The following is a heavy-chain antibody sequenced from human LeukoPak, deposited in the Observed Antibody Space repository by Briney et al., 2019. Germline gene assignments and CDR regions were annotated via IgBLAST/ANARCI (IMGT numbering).Heavy chain of an antibody. Sequence: ASVKVSCKASGYTFTDCFMHWVRQAPGQGLEWMGWVDPKSTKTNYAQKFQGRATMTSDTSINTVYLEVNGLKYDDTAVYYCARDPYGPLDCWGQGTRVTVSS. V-gene: IGHV1-2*02. CDR2: VDPKSTKT. J-gene: IGHJ4*02. D-gene: IGHD3-10*01. CDR3: ARDPYGPLDC. CDR1: GYTFTDCF.